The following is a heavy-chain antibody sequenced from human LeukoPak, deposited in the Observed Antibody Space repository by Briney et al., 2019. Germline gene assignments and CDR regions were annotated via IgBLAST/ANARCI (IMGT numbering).Heavy chain of an antibody. J-gene: IGHJ4*02. CDR3: VVVNSGY. CDR1: TFTFSSYA. Sequence: GGSLRLSCAASTFTFSSYAMSWVRQAPGKGLEWVSAISAGADSTYYADSVQGRFTISRDNSKNTLFLQMSGLRAEDTAVYYCVVVNSGYWGRGTLVTVSS. V-gene: IGHV3-23*01. CDR2: ISAGADST. D-gene: IGHD1-26*01.